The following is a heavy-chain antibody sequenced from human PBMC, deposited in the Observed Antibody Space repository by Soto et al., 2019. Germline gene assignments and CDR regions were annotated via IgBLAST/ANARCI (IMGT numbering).Heavy chain of an antibody. V-gene: IGHV1-58*01. CDR3: AASYYDFWSGYPRDAFDI. D-gene: IGHD3-3*01. J-gene: IGHJ3*02. CDR1: GFTFTSSA. Sequence: SVKVSCKASGFTFTSSAVQWVRQARGQRLEWIGWIVVGSGNTNYAQKFQERVTITRDMSTSTAYMELSSLRSEDTAVYYCAASYYDFWSGYPRDAFDIWGQGTMVTVSS. CDR2: IVVGSGNT.